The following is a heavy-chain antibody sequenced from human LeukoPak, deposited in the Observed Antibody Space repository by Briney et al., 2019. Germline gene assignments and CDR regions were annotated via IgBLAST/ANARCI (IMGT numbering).Heavy chain of an antibody. CDR1: GFTFSSYA. CDR3: ARGDPMASYYYYYYMDV. D-gene: IGHD5-24*01. Sequence: PGGSLRLSCAASGFTFSSYAMTWVRQAPGKGLEWLSYISSSSTTIYYADSVKGRFTISRDNAKSSLYLQTNSLRVEDTAVYYCARGDPMASYYYYYYMDVWGKGTTVTVSS. V-gene: IGHV3-48*01. J-gene: IGHJ6*03. CDR2: ISSSSTTI.